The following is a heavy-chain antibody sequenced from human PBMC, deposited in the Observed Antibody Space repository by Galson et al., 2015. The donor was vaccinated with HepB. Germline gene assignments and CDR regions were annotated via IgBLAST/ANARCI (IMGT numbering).Heavy chain of an antibody. CDR2: IIPIFGTA. D-gene: IGHD6-19*01. J-gene: IGHJ3*02. CDR3: ARGLAVAGTNAFDI. CDR1: GGTFSTYA. V-gene: IGHV1-69*06. Sequence: SVKVSCKASGGTFSTYAITWVRQAPGQGLEWMGGIIPIFGTANHAQKFQGRVTITADKSTNTAYMELSSLRSDDTAVYYCARGLAVAGTNAFDIWGQGTMVTVSS.